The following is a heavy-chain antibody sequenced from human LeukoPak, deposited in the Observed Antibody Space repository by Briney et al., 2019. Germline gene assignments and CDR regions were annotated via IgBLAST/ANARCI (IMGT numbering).Heavy chain of an antibody. D-gene: IGHD5-24*01. CDR2: ISGSGGST. V-gene: IGHV3-23*01. J-gene: IGHJ4*02. CDR3: ASVEMATISDY. CDR1: GFTFSSYA. Sequence: GGSLRLSCAASGFTFSSYAMSWVRQAPGKGLEWVSAISGSGGSTYYADSVKGRFTISRDNSKNTLYLQMNSLGAEDTAVYYCASVEMATISDYWGQGTLVTVSS.